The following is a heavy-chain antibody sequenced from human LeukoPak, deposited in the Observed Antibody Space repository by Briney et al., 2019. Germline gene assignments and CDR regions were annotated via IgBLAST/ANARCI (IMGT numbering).Heavy chain of an antibody. D-gene: IGHD3-3*01. CDR3: ARRAPAYDFWSGYTS. CDR1: GFTFSTYG. Sequence: GGSLRLSCAASGFTFSTYGMHWVRKAPGKGLEWVAFLRHDGGIKYYADSVKGRFTISRDNSKNTLYLQMDSLRAEDTAVYYCARRAPAYDFWSGYTSWGQGTLVTVSS. J-gene: IGHJ5*02. CDR2: LRHDGGIK. V-gene: IGHV3-30*02.